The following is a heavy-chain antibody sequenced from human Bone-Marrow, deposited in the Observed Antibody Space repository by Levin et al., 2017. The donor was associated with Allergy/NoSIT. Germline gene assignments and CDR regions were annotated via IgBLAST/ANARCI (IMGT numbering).Heavy chain of an antibody. CDR3: TKIEGDSSVLQH. D-gene: IGHD3-22*01. CDR2: ISWNSGDI. V-gene: IGHV3-9*01. Sequence: AGGSLRLSCEASGFIFDDYAMHWVRQAPGKGLEWVSGISWNSGDIAYADSVTGRFTISRDNAKNFLYLQMDSLRDEDTAFYYCTKIEGDSSVLQHWGQGTLVTVSA. J-gene: IGHJ1*01. CDR1: GFIFDDYA.